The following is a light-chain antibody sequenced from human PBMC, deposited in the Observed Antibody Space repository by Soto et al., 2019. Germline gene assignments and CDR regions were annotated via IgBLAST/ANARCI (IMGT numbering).Light chain of an antibody. CDR3: QQYGSSPAT. Sequence: DIVLTQSPGNLSLSAGQRATLSWTASQSVSSSYLAWYQQKSGQAPRLLIYGASSRATGIPDRFSGSGYGTGVNLTISRLEPEDFAVYYCQQYGSSPATFGQGTKVDIK. CDR1: QSVSSSY. CDR2: GAS. V-gene: IGKV3-20*01. J-gene: IGKJ1*01.